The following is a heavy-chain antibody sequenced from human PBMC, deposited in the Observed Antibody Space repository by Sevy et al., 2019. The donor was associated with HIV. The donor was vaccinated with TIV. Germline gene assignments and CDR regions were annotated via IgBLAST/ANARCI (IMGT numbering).Heavy chain of an antibody. V-gene: IGHV3-11*06. CDR1: GFTFSDYY. Sequence: GSLRLSCAASGFTFSDYYMSWIRQAPGKGLEWVSYISSSSSYTNYADSVKGRFTISRDNAKNSLYLQMNSLRAKDTAVYYCARDGVGYGDYVGQFDPWGQGTLVTVSS. J-gene: IGHJ5*02. CDR3: ARDGVGYGDYVGQFDP. CDR2: ISSSSSYT. D-gene: IGHD4-17*01.